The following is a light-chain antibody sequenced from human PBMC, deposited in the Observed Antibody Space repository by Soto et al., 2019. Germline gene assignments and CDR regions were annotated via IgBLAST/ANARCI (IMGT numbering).Light chain of an antibody. CDR2: LGS. V-gene: IGKV2-28*01. CDR3: MPALYPRA. Sequence: DIVMTQSPLSLPVTPGEPASISCRSSQSLLHSNGYNYLDWYLQKPGQSPQLLIYLGSNRASGVPDRFSGSGSCTDFTLKISRVEAFDVGVYYSMPALYPRAFLQGTQVDIK. CDR1: QSLLHSNGYNY. J-gene: IGKJ1*01.